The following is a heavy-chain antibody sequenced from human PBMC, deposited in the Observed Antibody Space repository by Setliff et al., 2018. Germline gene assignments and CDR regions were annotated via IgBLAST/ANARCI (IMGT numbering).Heavy chain of an antibody. CDR1: GYKFADYG. CDR2: IGVYTGKT. Sequence: VASVKVSCKASGYKFADYGITWVRQAPGQGLEWMGWIGVYTGKTYYAQKFQGRVTMTRDTSVSTGYMELSRLRSDDTAVYYCAKDLNRWFGEFAFDVWGQGTMVTVSS. D-gene: IGHD3-10*01. CDR3: AKDLNRWFGEFAFDV. J-gene: IGHJ3*01. V-gene: IGHV1-18*01.